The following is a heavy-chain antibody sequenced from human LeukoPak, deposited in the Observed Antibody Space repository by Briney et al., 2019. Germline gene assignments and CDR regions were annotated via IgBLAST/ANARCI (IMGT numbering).Heavy chain of an antibody. Sequence: PGGSLRLSCAASGFTVSSNYMSWVRQAPGKGLEWVSVIYSGGSTYYADSVKGRFTISRDNSKNTLYLQMNSLRAEDTAVYYCATSRIDYGGNEGAFDIWGQGTMVTVSS. J-gene: IGHJ3*02. CDR2: IYSGGST. V-gene: IGHV3-53*01. CDR3: ATSRIDYGGNEGAFDI. D-gene: IGHD4-23*01. CDR1: GFTVSSNY.